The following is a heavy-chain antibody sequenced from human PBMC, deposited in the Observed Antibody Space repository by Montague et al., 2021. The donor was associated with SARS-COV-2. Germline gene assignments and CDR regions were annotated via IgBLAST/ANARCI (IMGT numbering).Heavy chain of an antibody. D-gene: IGHD6-13*01. V-gene: IGHV3-43*01. CDR1: GFKFDDYT. CDR2: ISWDGTTT. CDR3: AQGIGDSRSFLEF. Sequence: SLRLSCSASGFKFDDYTMHWVRQVPGKGLQWVSLISWDGTTTHYXESVEGRFTISRDNSISSLYLQMSSLRNDDTGLYYCAQGIGDSRSFLEFWGQGTLLTFSS. J-gene: IGHJ4*02.